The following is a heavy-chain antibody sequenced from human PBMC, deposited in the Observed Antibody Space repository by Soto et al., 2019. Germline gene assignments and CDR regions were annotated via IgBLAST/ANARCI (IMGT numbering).Heavy chain of an antibody. V-gene: IGHV4-59*08. D-gene: IGHD2-15*01. J-gene: IGHJ3*02. CDR1: GGSLSRYI. Sequence: VPLPLTCHGPGGSLSRYIGGWIGPHRRKGLEWIGYIYYSGSTNYNPSLKRRVTISVDTSKNQFSLKLSSVTAADTAVYYCARHHSHLSYCSGGSCYGAFDISGQGTIGSVSS. CDR2: IYYSGST. CDR3: ARHHSHLSYCSGGSCYGAFDI.